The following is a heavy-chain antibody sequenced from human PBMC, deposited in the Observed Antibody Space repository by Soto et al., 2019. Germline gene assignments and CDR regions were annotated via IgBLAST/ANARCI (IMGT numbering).Heavy chain of an antibody. D-gene: IGHD2-2*01. Sequence: QVQLQESGPGLVKPSETLSLTCTVSGGSISSYYWSWIRQPAGKGLEWIGRIYTSGSTNYNPSLKSRVTMSVDTSKNQFSLKLSSVTAADTAVYYCARDKMGDIVVVPAYGMDVWDQGTTVTVSS. V-gene: IGHV4-4*07. J-gene: IGHJ6*02. CDR1: GGSISSYY. CDR3: ARDKMGDIVVVPAYGMDV. CDR2: IYTSGST.